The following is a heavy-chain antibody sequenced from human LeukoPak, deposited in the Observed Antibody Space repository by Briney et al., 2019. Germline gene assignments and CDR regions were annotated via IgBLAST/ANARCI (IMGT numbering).Heavy chain of an antibody. CDR1: GFTFSSYA. CDR3: AKDPYYYDSSGDIDY. J-gene: IGHJ4*02. CDR2: ISGSGGST. Sequence: GGSLRLSCAASGFTFSSYAMSWVRQAPGKGLEWVPAISGSGGSTYYADSVKGRFTISRDNSKNTLYLQMNSLRAEDTAVYYCAKDPYYYDSSGDIDYWGQGTLVTASS. V-gene: IGHV3-23*01. D-gene: IGHD3-22*01.